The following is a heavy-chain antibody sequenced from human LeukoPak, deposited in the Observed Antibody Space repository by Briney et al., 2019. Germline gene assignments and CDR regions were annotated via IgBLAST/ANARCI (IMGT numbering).Heavy chain of an antibody. CDR1: GFTFSIHW. CDR2: IKPDGNDK. CDR3: TTSDCDY. Sequence: GGSLTLSCAASGFTFSIHWMTWVRQAPGKGLEWVATIKPDGNDKYFVDSVRGRFTVSRDNAKTSLYLQMNSLRAEDTAMYYCTTSDCDYWGQGTLVTVSS. V-gene: IGHV3-7*03. J-gene: IGHJ4*02.